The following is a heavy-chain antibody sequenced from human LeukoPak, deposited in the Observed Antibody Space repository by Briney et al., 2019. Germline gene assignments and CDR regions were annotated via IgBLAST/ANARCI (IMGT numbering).Heavy chain of an antibody. CDR3: ARSMVRGAYYEFDY. CDR1: GXXFXXXX. V-gene: IGHV5-51*01. J-gene: IGHJ4*02. Sequence: GESLKISCKGSGXXFXXXXXGWXXXXXGXXLXWXXXIYPGDSDTRYSPSFQGQVTISADKSISTAYLQWSSLKASDTAMYYCARSMVRGAYYEFDYWGQGTLVTVSS. CDR2: IYPGDSDT. D-gene: IGHD3-10*01.